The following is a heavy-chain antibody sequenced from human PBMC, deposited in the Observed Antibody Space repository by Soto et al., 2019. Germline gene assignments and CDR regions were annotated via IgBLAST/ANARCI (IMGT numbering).Heavy chain of an antibody. Sequence: PSETLSLTCAVYGGSFSGYYWSWIRQPPGKGLEWIGEINHSGSTNYNPSLKSRVTISVDTSKNQFSLKLSSVTAADTAVYYCARGLKYYDFWSGYRILVSWFEPWGQGPLVTVSS. J-gene: IGHJ5*02. CDR2: INHSGST. D-gene: IGHD3-3*01. CDR3: ARGLKYYDFWSGYRILVSWFEP. V-gene: IGHV4-34*01. CDR1: GGSFSGYY.